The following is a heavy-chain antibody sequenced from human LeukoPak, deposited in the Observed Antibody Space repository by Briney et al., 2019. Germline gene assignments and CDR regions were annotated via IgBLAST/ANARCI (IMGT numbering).Heavy chain of an antibody. V-gene: IGHV3-21*01. CDR3: ARGSMIVGIPPSPFDY. CDR2: ISSSSSYI. Sequence: GGSLRLSCAASGFTFSSYSMNWVRQAPGKGLEWVSSISSSSSYIYYADSVKGRFTISRDNAKNSLYLQMNSLRAEDTAVYYCARGSMIVGIPPSPFDYWGQGTLVTVSS. D-gene: IGHD3-22*01. CDR1: GFTFSSYS. J-gene: IGHJ4*02.